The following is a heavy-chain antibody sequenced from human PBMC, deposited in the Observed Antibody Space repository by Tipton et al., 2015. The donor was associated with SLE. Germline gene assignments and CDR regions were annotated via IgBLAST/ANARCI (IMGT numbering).Heavy chain of an antibody. CDR1: GFTSSTYD. Sequence: SLRLSCAASGFTSSTYDMHWVRQAPGKGLEWVSAIVTAGDTYYQDSVKGRFTISRENAKNSVYLQMNNLRAGDTAVYYCAREGSGNYFGAFDIWGQGTMVTVSS. D-gene: IGHD3-10*01. CDR3: AREGSGNYFGAFDI. V-gene: IGHV3-13*04. J-gene: IGHJ3*02. CDR2: IVTAGDT.